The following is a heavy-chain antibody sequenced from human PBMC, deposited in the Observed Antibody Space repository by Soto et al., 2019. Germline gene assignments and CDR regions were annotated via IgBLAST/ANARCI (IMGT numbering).Heavy chain of an antibody. J-gene: IGHJ3*02. D-gene: IGHD3-22*01. CDR1: GFTFSTYG. CDR2: ISYDGSDK. CDR3: AKESYYDSSDYNAFDI. V-gene: IGHV3-30*18. Sequence: VGSLRLSCAASGFTFSTYGMHWVRQAPGKGLEWVAVISYDGSDKYYADSVKGRFTISRDSSKNMLYLQMNSLRAEDTAIYYCAKESYYDSSDYNAFDIWGQGTMVTVSS.